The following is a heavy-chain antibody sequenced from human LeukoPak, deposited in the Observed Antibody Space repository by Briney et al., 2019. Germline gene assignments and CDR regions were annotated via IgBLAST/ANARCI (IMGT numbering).Heavy chain of an antibody. CDR1: GFTFSSYE. CDR2: ISSSGSTI. Sequence: GGSLRLSCAASGFTFSSYEMNWVRQAPGKGLEWVSYISSSGSTIYYADSVKGRFTISRDNAKNSLYLQMNSLRAEDTVVYYCARDGGPAYSSSWYLYWGQGTLVTVSS. D-gene: IGHD6-13*01. V-gene: IGHV3-48*03. J-gene: IGHJ4*02. CDR3: ARDGGPAYSSSWYLY.